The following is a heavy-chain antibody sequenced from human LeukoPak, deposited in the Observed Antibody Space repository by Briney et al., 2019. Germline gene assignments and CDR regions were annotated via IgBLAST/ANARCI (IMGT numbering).Heavy chain of an antibody. CDR3: ARDRPRTVTTGAFDI. CDR2: IIPIFGTA. Sequence: ASVKVSCKASGGTFSSYAISWVRQAPGQGLEWMGGIIPIFGTANYAQKFQGRVTITADKSTSTAYMELSSLRSEDTAVYYCARDRPRTVTTGAFDIWGQGTMVTVSS. D-gene: IGHD4-17*01. CDR1: GGTFSSYA. J-gene: IGHJ3*02. V-gene: IGHV1-69*06.